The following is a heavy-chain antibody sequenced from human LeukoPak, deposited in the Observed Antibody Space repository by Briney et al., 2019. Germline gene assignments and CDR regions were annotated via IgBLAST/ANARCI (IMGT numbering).Heavy chain of an antibody. CDR3: ARQEYSGSYYVY. CDR2: IDPSDSYT. J-gene: IGHJ4*02. V-gene: IGHV5-10-1*01. Sequence: GESLKISCKGSGYSFSNYCISWVRQMPGKGLEWMGRIDPSDSYTDYSPSFQGHVTISADKSISTAYLQWNSLKASDTAIYYCARQEYSGSYYVYWGQGTLVTVSS. CDR1: GYSFSNYC. D-gene: IGHD1-26*01.